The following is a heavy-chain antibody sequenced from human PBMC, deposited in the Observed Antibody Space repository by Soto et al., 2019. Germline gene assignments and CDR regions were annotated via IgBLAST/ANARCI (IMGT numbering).Heavy chain of an antibody. CDR2: IIPKFGTT. J-gene: IGHJ1*01. CDR1: GDTFSSSA. Sequence: QVQLVQSWAEVKKPGPSVKVSCKASGDTFSSSAISWVRQAPGQGLEWMGGIIPKFGTTNYSQNFQGRVTVTGDESTSTAYIDLSSLRSDDTAVYYCAGGEQHIVRGVTFEHWGQGTLVTVSP. CDR3: AGGEQHIVRGVTFEH. D-gene: IGHD3-10*01. V-gene: IGHV1-69*19.